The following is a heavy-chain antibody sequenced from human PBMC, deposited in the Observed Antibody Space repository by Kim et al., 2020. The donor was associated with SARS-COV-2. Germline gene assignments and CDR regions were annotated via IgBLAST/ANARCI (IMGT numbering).Heavy chain of an antibody. CDR2: ISAYNGNT. Sequence: ASVKVSCKASGYTFTSYGISWVRQAPGQGLEWMGWISAYNGNTNYAQKLQGRVTMTTDTSTSTAYMELRSLRSDDTAVYYCARAPIVVVIAIPDYWGQGTLVTVSS. CDR1: GYTFTSYG. V-gene: IGHV1-18*01. CDR3: ARAPIVVVIAIPDY. D-gene: IGHD2-21*01. J-gene: IGHJ4*02.